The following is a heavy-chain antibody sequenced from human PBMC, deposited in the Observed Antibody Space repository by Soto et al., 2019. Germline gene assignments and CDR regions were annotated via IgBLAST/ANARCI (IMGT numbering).Heavy chain of an antibody. CDR2: ISCDGSNK. V-gene: IGHV3-30*18. J-gene: IGHJ6*02. CDR3: AKDVSDYYYYGMDV. Sequence: LRLSCAASGFTFSSYGMHWVRQAPGKGLEWVAVISCDGSNKYYADSVKGRFTISRDNSKNTLYLQMNSLRAEDTAVYYCAKDVSDYYYYGMDVWGQGTTVTVSS. CDR1: GFTFSSYG.